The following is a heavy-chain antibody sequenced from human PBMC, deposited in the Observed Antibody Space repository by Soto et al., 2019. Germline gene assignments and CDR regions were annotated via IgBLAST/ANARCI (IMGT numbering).Heavy chain of an antibody. J-gene: IGHJ6*02. D-gene: IGHD2-15*01. CDR1: GFTVSSNY. Sequence: EVQLVESGGGLVQPGGSLRLSCAASGFTVSSNYMSWVRQAPGKGLEWVSVIYSGGSTYYADSVKGRFTISRDNSKNTLYLQMNSRRAEDTAVYYCARDRGGYCSGGSCYLNYYYGMDVWGQGTTVTVSS. V-gene: IGHV3-66*01. CDR2: IYSGGST. CDR3: ARDRGGYCSGGSCYLNYYYGMDV.